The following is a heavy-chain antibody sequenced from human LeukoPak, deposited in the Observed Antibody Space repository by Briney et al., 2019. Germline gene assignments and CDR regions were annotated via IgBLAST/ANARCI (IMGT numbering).Heavy chain of an antibody. D-gene: IGHD3-10*01. CDR2: MSVGSGLI. CDR3: AREFGGTASGAGY. Sequence: PGGSLRRSCAAAGFTFSSYSMNWIRQAPGKGLEWVSSMSVGSGLIYYAESVKGRFTVSRDNAKKSLYLQMNSLRAEDTAVYYCAREFGGTASGAGYWGQGTLVTVSS. V-gene: IGHV3-21*01. CDR1: GFTFSSYS. J-gene: IGHJ4*02.